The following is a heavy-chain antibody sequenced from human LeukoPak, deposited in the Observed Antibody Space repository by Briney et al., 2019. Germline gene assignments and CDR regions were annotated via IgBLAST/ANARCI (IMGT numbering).Heavy chain of an antibody. Sequence: PGGSLRLSCAASGFTFSSYGMHWVRQAPGKGLEWVAFIRYDGSNKYYADSVKGRFTISRDNSKSTLYLQMNSLRAEDTAVYYCAKGTYGSGSYYASHWGQGTLVTVSS. V-gene: IGHV3-30*02. CDR2: IRYDGSNK. D-gene: IGHD3-10*01. CDR3: AKGTYGSGSYYASH. J-gene: IGHJ4*02. CDR1: GFTFSSYG.